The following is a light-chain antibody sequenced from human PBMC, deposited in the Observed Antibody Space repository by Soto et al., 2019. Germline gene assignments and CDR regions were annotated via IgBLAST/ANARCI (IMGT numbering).Light chain of an antibody. CDR3: QTWGTGSWV. CDR2: LNSDGSH. J-gene: IGLJ3*02. CDR1: SGHSSYT. Sequence: QLVLTQSPSASASLGASVKLTCTLSSGHSSYTIAWHQQQTEKGPRYLMKLNSDGSHSKGDGIPDRFSGSSSGAERYLTISSLQSEDEADYYCQTWGTGSWVLGGGTKLTVL. V-gene: IGLV4-69*01.